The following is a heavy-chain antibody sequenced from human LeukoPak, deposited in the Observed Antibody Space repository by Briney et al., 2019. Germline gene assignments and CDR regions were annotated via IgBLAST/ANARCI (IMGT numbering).Heavy chain of an antibody. CDR1: GYIFTTYD. CDR3: ARRKFLGWFDP. Sequence: GASVKVSCKASGYIFTTYDIGWVRQATGQGLEWMGWLNPNSGNAGYAQKFQGRVTISRSTSMSTAYMELSSLRSDDTAIYYCARRKFLGWFDPWGQGTLVTVSS. V-gene: IGHV1-8*03. J-gene: IGHJ5*02. CDR2: LNPNSGNA. D-gene: IGHD7-27*01.